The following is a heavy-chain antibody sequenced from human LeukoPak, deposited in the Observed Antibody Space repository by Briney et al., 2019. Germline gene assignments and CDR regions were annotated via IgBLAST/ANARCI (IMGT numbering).Heavy chain of an antibody. CDR1: GFTFSSYV. CDR2: ISGSGGST. Sequence: WGSLTLSCTASGFTFSSYVMSWVRQPPGKGLERVSGISGSGGSTYYVDSVKGRFTISRDNSKNTLYLEINSLRAEDTAMYYCARDYSSHYYDSSGYYTLWGQGTLVTVSS. J-gene: IGHJ4*02. CDR3: ARDYSSHYYDSSGYYTL. V-gene: IGHV3-23*01. D-gene: IGHD3-22*01.